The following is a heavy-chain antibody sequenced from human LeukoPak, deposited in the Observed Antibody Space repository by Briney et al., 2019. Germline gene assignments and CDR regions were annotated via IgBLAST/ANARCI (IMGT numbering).Heavy chain of an antibody. J-gene: IGHJ3*02. CDR2: IYYSGST. CDR1: GGSISSSSYY. Sequence: SETLSLTCTVSGGSISSSSYYWGWIRQPPGKGLEWIGSIYYSGSTYYNPSLKSRVTISVDTSKNQFSLKLSSVTAADTAVYYCARDEWLRKMDQDAFDIWGQGTMVTVSS. D-gene: IGHD5-12*01. CDR3: ARDEWLRKMDQDAFDI. V-gene: IGHV4-39*07.